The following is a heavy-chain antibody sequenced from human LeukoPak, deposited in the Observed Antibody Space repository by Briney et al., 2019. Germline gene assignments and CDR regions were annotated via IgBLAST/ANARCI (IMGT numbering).Heavy chain of an antibody. CDR3: ARDSGSQSYYYYYMDV. J-gene: IGHJ6*03. D-gene: IGHD1-26*01. CDR1: GFTFSTYW. V-gene: IGHV3-74*01. CDR2: INSDGSST. Sequence: QPGGSLRLSCAASGFTFSTYWMYWVRQAPGKGLVWVSRINSDGSSTSYADSVKGRFAIFRDNAKNTLYLQMNSLRTEDTAVYYCARDSGSQSYYYYYMDVWGKGTTVTVSS.